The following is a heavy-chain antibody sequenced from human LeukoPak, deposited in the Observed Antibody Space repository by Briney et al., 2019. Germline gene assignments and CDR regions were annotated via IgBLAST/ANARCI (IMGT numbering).Heavy chain of an antibody. J-gene: IGHJ5*02. Sequence: PSETLSLTCTVSGGSISSHYWSWIRQPPGKGLGWIGYIYYSGSTNYNPSLKSRVTISVDTSKNQFSLKLSSVTAADTAVYYCARDLGSSWYFWFDPWGQGTLVTVSS. V-gene: IGHV4-59*11. CDR1: GGSISSHY. CDR3: ARDLGSSWYFWFDP. CDR2: IYYSGST. D-gene: IGHD6-13*01.